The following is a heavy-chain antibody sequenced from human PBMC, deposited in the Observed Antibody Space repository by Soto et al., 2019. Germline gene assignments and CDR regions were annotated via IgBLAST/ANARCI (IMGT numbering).Heavy chain of an antibody. CDR3: AMHPERRAEIGWFDP. V-gene: IGHV3-48*01. CDR2: ISSSSSTI. J-gene: IGHJ5*02. Sequence: EVQLVESGGGLVQPGGSLRLSCAASGFTFSSYSMNWVRQAPGKGLEWVSYISSSSSTIYYADSVKGRFTISRDNAKNSLYLQMNRLRAEDTAVYYCAMHPERRAEIGWFDPWRQGAVVTVTS. D-gene: IGHD6-13*01. CDR1: GFTFSSYS.